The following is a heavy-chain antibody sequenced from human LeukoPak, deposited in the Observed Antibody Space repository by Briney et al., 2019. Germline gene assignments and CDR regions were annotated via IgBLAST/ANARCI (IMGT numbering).Heavy chain of an antibody. J-gene: IGHJ5*02. CDR2: ISAYNGNT. Sequence: GASVKVSCKASGYTFTSYGISWVRQAPGQGLEWMGWISAYNGNTNYAQKFQGRVTMTRDTSISTAYMELSRLRSDDTAVYYCARDNCSGGSCYWVSWFDPWGQGTLVTVSS. CDR3: ARDNCSGGSCYWVSWFDP. D-gene: IGHD2-15*01. CDR1: GYTFTSYG. V-gene: IGHV1-18*01.